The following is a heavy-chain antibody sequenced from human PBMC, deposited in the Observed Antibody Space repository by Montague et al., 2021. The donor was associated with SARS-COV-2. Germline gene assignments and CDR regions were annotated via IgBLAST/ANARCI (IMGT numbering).Heavy chain of an antibody. V-gene: IGHV3-21*06. Sequence: SLRLSCAASGFTFNTYDMNWVRQAPGKGLEWVASISGASSHIYYADSVRGRFTISRDNGETSLFLQMTSLRGDDTAVYYCARVLPSLRTQPFDTWGHGTMVTVSS. CDR3: ARVLPSLRTQPFDT. D-gene: IGHD1-7*01. CDR1: GFTFNTYD. CDR2: ISGASSHI. J-gene: IGHJ3*02.